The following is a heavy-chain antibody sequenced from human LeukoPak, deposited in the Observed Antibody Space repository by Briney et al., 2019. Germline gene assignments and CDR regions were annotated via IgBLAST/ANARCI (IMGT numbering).Heavy chain of an antibody. Sequence: SETLSLTCAVYGGSFSDYFWNWIRQTPGEGLEWIGEINHGGGTNYNPSLKSRATISVGTSKKQFSLNLTSVTAADTAVYYCARGEDGTGDYRPTYFDSWGQGTLVTVSS. CDR3: ARGEDGTGDYRPTYFDS. D-gene: IGHD4-17*01. CDR1: GGSFSDYF. CDR2: INHGGGT. V-gene: IGHV4-34*01. J-gene: IGHJ4*02.